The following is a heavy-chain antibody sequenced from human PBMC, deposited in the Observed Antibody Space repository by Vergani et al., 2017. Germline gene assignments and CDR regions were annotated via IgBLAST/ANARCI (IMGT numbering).Heavy chain of an antibody. V-gene: IGHV4-31*03. CDR3: ASQDDHNGNPVAFDM. CDR2: SYNSGST. D-gene: IGHD4-23*01. Sequence: QVQLQESGPGLLKPSQTLSLTCTVSGGSLSSGSYYWSWVRQRPGKGLEGIGYSYNSGSTYYNPSLKSRVTISVDPSKNQFSLKLSSVTAADTAVYYCASQDDHNGNPVAFDMWGQGTKVTVSS. CDR1: GGSLSSGSYY. J-gene: IGHJ3*02.